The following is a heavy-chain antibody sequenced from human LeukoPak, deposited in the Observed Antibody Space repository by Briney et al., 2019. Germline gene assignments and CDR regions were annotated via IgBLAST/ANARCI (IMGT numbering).Heavy chain of an antibody. CDR1: GFTFSSYA. V-gene: IGHV3-30*04. J-gene: IGHJ4*02. D-gene: IGHD6-19*01. CDR3: ARGIAVAGTKDY. CDR2: ISYDGSNK. Sequence: GGSLRLSCAASGFTFSSYAMHWVRQAPGKGLEWVAVISYDGSNKYYADSVKGRFTISRDNSKNTLYLQMNSLRAEDTAVYYCARGIAVAGTKDYWGQGTLVTVSS.